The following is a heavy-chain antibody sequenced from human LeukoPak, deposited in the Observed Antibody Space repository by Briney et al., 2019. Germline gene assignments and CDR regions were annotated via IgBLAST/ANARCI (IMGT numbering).Heavy chain of an antibody. V-gene: IGHV3-7*01. CDR1: GFTFTNYA. CDR2: IKQDGSEK. Sequence: GGSLRLSCAASGFTFTNYAIHWVRQAPGKGLEWVANIKQDGSEKYYVDSVKGRFTISRDNAKNSLYLQMNSLRAEDTAVYYCARDLDNYYDSSGYYYNFDYWGQGTLVTVSS. CDR3: ARDLDNYYDSSGYYYNFDY. D-gene: IGHD3-22*01. J-gene: IGHJ4*02.